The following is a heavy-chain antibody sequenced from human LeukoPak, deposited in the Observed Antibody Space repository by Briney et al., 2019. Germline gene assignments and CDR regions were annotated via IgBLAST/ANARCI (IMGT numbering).Heavy chain of an antibody. CDR2: ISGSGGST. CDR3: AKNPGSGGSCCLGDMDV. D-gene: IGHD2-15*01. CDR1: GFTFSSYA. Sequence: PGGSLRLSCAASGFTFSSYAMSWVRQAPGKGLEWVSAISGSGGSTYYADSVKGRFTISRDNSKNTLYLQMNSLRAEDTAVYYCAKNPGSGGSCCLGDMDVWGKGTTVTVSS. V-gene: IGHV3-23*01. J-gene: IGHJ6*03.